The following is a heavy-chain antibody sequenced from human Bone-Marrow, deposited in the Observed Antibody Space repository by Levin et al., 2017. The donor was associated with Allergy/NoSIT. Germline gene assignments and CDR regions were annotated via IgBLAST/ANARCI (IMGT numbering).Heavy chain of an antibody. D-gene: IGHD6-19*01. CDR2: IHWTGIT. V-gene: IGHV4-61*01. CDR1: GGSVTSGSYY. Sequence: SQTLSLTCNVSGGSVTSGSYYWSWIRQPPGKGLEWIGYIHWTGITNYNSALKRPATISVDTSKNQFSLNVISVTAADTAVYFCARAAVAGSRGGWHFDLWGRGTVVTVSS. CDR3: ARAAVAGSRGGWHFDL. J-gene: IGHJ2*01.